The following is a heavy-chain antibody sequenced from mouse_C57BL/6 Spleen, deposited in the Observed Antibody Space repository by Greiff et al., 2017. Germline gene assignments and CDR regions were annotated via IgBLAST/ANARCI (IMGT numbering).Heavy chain of an antibody. D-gene: IGHD2-4*01. J-gene: IGHJ3*01. V-gene: IGHV5-4*01. CDR1: GFTFSSYA. Sequence: EVQVVESGGGLVKPGGSLKLSCAASGFTFSSYAMSWVRQTPEKRLEWVATISDGGSYTYYPDNVKGRFTISRDNAKNNLYLQMSHLKSEDTAMYYCARGEYYDYDGYFAYWGQGTLVTVSA. CDR2: ISDGGSYT. CDR3: ARGEYYDYDGYFAY.